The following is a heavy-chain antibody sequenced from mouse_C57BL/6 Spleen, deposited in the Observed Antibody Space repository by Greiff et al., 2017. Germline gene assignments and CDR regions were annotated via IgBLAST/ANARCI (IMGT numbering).Heavy chain of an antibody. D-gene: IGHD1-1*01. V-gene: IGHV1-52*01. J-gene: IGHJ2*01. CDR3: ARGSYGSSFDY. CDR2: IDPSDSET. CDR1: GYTFTSYW. Sequence: QVQLQQPGAELVRPGSSVKLSCKASGYTFTSYWMHWVKQRPIQGLEWIGNIDPSDSETHYNQKFKDKATLTVDKSSSTAYMQLSSLTSEDSAVYYCARGSYGSSFDYWGQGTTLTGSS.